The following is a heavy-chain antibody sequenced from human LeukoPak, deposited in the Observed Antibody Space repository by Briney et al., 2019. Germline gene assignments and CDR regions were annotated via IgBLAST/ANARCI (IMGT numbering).Heavy chain of an antibody. CDR3: ARNLGADGYNLFDY. J-gene: IGHJ4*02. CDR2: ISCDGSNK. D-gene: IGHD5-24*01. V-gene: IGHV3-30*03. CDR1: GFTFSSYG. Sequence: GRSLRLSCAASGFTFSSYGMHWVRQAPGKGLEWVAVISCDGSNKYYADSVKGRFTISRDNSKNTLYLQMNSLRAEDTAVYYCARNLGADGYNLFDYWGQGTLVTVSS.